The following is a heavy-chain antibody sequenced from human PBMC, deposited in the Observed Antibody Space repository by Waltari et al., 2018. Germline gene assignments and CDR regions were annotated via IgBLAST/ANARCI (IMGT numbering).Heavy chain of an antibody. D-gene: IGHD6-13*01. J-gene: IGHJ4*02. CDR1: GFTFSSYA. V-gene: IGHV3-23*03. Sequence: EVQLLESGGGLVQPGGSLRLSCAASGFTFSSYAMSWFSQAPGKGLEWVSVIYSGGSTYYADSVKGRFTISRDNSKNTLYLQMNSLRAEDTAVYYCAKDQSIIGSSWPDFDYWGQGTLVTVSS. CDR3: AKDQSIIGSSWPDFDY. CDR2: IYSGGST.